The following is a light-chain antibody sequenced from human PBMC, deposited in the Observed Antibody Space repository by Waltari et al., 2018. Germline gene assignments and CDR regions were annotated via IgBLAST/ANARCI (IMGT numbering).Light chain of an antibody. Sequence: QTVVTQEPSLSVSPGGTVTLTCALSSGSVSTTSYALWYQQTPGQAPRTLVYKANARSSGVPDRFSGSILGNKAALTITGAQAEDDSDYYCLIYMGSGIWVFGGGTKLTVL. CDR2: KAN. CDR1: SGSVSTTSY. J-gene: IGLJ3*02. V-gene: IGLV8-61*01. CDR3: LIYMGSGIWV.